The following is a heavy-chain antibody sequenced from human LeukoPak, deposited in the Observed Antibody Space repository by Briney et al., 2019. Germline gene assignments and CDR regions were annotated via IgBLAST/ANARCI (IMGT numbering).Heavy chain of an antibody. V-gene: IGHV1-69*05. Sequence: SVKVSCKASGGTFSSYAISWVRQAPGQGLEWMGGIIPIFGTANYAQKFQGRVTMTRVTSTSTVYMELSSLRSEDTAVYYCARAYDYSNLFDYWGQGTLVTVSS. CDR3: ARAYDYSNLFDY. CDR2: IIPIFGTA. CDR1: GGTFSSYA. J-gene: IGHJ4*02. D-gene: IGHD4-11*01.